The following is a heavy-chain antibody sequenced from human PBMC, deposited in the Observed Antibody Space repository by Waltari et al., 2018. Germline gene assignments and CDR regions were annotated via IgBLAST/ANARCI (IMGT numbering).Heavy chain of an antibody. CDR1: GGSISSSSYY. CDR2: IYYSGST. Sequence: QLQLQESGPGLVKPSETLSLTCTVSGGSISSSSYYWGWIRQPPGKGLEWIGSIYYSGSTYYNPSLKIRVTISVDTSKNQFSLKLSSVTAADTAVYYCARDVVVQGVPYYYYGMDVWGQGTTVTVSS. V-gene: IGHV4-39*07. J-gene: IGHJ6*02. D-gene: IGHD3-10*01. CDR3: ARDVVVQGVPYYYYGMDV.